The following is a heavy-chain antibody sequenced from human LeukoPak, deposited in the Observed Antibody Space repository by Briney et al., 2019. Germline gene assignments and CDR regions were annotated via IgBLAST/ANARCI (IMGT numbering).Heavy chain of an antibody. Sequence: SETLSLTCTVSGGSISSYYWSWIRQPAGKGLEWIGRIYTSGSTNYNPSLKSRVTMSVDKSKNQFSLKLSSVTAADTAVYYCARDHLEWRDIVVVPAARRYNWFDPWGQGTLVTVSS. CDR2: IYTSGST. CDR1: GGSISSYY. D-gene: IGHD2-2*01. V-gene: IGHV4-4*07. J-gene: IGHJ5*02. CDR3: ARDHLEWRDIVVVPAARRYNWFDP.